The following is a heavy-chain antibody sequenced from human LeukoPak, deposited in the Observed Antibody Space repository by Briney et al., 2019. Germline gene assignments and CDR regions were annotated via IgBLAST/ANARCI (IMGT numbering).Heavy chain of an antibody. CDR3: ARDLRYRVVAARDGDSTKSQDY. D-gene: IGHD2-15*01. J-gene: IGHJ4*02. Sequence: SVKVSCKASGGTFSSYAISWVRQAPGQGLEWMGGIIPIFGTANYAQKFQGRVTITTDESTSTAYMELSSLRSEDTAVYYCARDLRYRVVAARDGDSTKSQDYWGQGTLVTVSS. V-gene: IGHV1-69*05. CDR2: IIPIFGTA. CDR1: GGTFSSYA.